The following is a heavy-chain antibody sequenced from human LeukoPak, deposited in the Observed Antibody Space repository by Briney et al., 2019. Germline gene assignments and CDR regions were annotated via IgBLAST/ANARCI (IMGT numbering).Heavy chain of an antibody. CDR2: ISGNGGDT. CDR1: GFTFSSYT. V-gene: IGHV3-64*01. D-gene: IGHD5-18*01. CDR3: AREFPGYSYGSFDY. Sequence: GGSLRLSCAASGFTFSSYTIHWVHQAPGKGLEYVSAISGNGGDTYYANSVQGRFTISRDNSKNTLYLQMGSLRAEDMAVYYCAREFPGYSYGSFDYWGQGTLVTVSS. J-gene: IGHJ4*02.